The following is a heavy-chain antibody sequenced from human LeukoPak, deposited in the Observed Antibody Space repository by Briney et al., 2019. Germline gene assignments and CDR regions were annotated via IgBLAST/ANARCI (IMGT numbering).Heavy chain of an antibody. CDR2: IKQDGSEK. CDR3: ARDLPAPRGYSGYDSGYYYMDV. Sequence: GGSLRLSCAASGFTFSSYWMSWVRQAPGKGLEWVANIKQDGSEKYYVDSVKGRFTISRDNAKNSLYLQMNSVRAEDTAVYYCARDLPAPRGYSGYDSGYYYMDVWGKGTTVTVSS. CDR1: GFTFSSYW. D-gene: IGHD5-12*01. J-gene: IGHJ6*03. V-gene: IGHV3-7*01.